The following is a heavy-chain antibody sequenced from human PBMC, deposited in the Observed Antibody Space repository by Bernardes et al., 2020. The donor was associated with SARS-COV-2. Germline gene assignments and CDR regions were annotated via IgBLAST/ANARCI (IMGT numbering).Heavy chain of an antibody. Sequence: GSTLQVSCASCGFTFEDYAVHWVRRGPGKGLEWVSGISWNSGSIGYADSVKGRFTISRDNAKNSVFLQMDSLRAEDTAVYYCAREDINTNSFDYWGQGTLVTVSS. CDR2: ISWNSGSI. CDR3: AREDINTNSFDY. CDR1: GFTFEDYA. V-gene: IGHV3-9*01. J-gene: IGHJ4*02. D-gene: IGHD3-22*01.